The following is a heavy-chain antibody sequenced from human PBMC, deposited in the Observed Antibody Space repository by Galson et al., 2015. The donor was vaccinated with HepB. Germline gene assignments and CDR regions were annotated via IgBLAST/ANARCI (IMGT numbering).Heavy chain of an antibody. V-gene: IGHV3-23*01. D-gene: IGHD3-22*01. CDR1: GFTFSTYA. CDR3: AKFMVTYYYDSSGYYYGAFDY. CDR2: ISGSSGST. Sequence: SLRLSCAASGFTFSTYAMSWVRQAPGKGLEWVXAISGSSGSTYYADSVKGRFTISRDNSKNTLYLQMNSLRAEDTAVYYCAKFMVTYYYDSSGYYYGAFDYWGQGTLVTVSS. J-gene: IGHJ4*02.